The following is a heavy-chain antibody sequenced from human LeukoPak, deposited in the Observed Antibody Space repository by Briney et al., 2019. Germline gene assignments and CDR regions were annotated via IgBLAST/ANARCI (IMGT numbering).Heavy chain of an antibody. Sequence: GGSLRLSCAASGFTLSSYAMSWVRQAPGKGLEWVANIKKDGSEKYYVDSVKGRFTISRDNAKNSLYLQMNSLRAEDTAVYYCARDLYRIVVVPHYFDYWGQGTLVTVSS. V-gene: IGHV3-7*01. CDR3: ARDLYRIVVVPHYFDY. CDR2: IKKDGSEK. J-gene: IGHJ4*02. CDR1: GFTLSSYA. D-gene: IGHD3-22*01.